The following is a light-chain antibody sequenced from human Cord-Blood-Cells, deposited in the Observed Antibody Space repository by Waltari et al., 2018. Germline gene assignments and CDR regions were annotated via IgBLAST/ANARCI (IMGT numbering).Light chain of an antibody. CDR2: GAS. V-gene: IGKV3-20*01. Sequence: MLTNLQAPLPLFSGERATFPCRGSQGVSSSYLAWYQQKPGQATRLLIYGASSRATGIPDRFSGSGSGTDFTLTISRLEPEDFAVYYCQQYGSSPLTFGQGTKLEIK. CDR1: QGVSSSY. CDR3: QQYGSSPLT. J-gene: IGKJ2*01.